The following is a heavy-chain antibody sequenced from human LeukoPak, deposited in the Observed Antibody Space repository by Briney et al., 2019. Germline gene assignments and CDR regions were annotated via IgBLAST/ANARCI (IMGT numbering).Heavy chain of an antibody. V-gene: IGHV4-34*01. J-gene: IGHJ5*02. CDR3: ARGGKNILTGYYKNWFDP. Sequence: SETLSLTCAVYGGSFSGYYWSWLRQPPGKGLEWIGEINHSGSTNYNPSLKSRVTISVDTSKNQFSLKLSSVTAADTAVYYCARGGKNILTGYYKNWFDPWGQGTLVTVSS. CDR1: GGSFSGYY. D-gene: IGHD3-9*01. CDR2: INHSGST.